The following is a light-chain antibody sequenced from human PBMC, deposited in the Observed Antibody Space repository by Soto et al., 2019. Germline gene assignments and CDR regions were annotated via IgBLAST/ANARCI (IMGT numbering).Light chain of an antibody. V-gene: IGLV3-21*02. CDR2: NDR. Sequence: SYELTQPPSVSVAPGQTARITCGGDNIRSKSVHWYQQKPGQAPVLVVYNDRDRPSGIPERFSGSNSGNTATLTISRVEAGDEADYYCQVWDSSGDHFVFGSGTQLTVL. CDR3: QVWDSSGDHFV. J-gene: IGLJ7*01. CDR1: NIRSKS.